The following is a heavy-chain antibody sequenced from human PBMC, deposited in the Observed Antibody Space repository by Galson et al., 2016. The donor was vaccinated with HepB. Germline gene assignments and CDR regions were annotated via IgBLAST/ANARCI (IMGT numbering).Heavy chain of an antibody. J-gene: IGHJ4*02. CDR2: IKGEADGGTK. Sequence: SLRLSCAASGLTFTNAWMTWVRQAPGKGLEWVGRIKGEADGGTKGYAAPGKGRFYIARDDSTHTLFLHMNSLRVEDGAVYYCATVKLTTWYSFDSWGQGTLVTVSS. D-gene: IGHD2-2*01. CDR3: ATVKLTTWYSFDS. V-gene: IGHV3-15*01. CDR1: GLTFTNAW.